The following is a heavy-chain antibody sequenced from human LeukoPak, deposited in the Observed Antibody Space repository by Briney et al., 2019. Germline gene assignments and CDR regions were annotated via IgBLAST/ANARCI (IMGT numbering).Heavy chain of an antibody. CDR1: GYTFSSYA. D-gene: IGHD4-23*01. J-gene: IGHJ4*02. Sequence: ASVKVSCKASGYTFSSYAISWVRQAPGQGLEWMGWISTYNGNTNYAQNLQGRVTMTTDTSARTAHMELRSLRSDDTAVYYCARHGGNYYFDYWGQGTLVTVSS. CDR2: ISTYNGNT. V-gene: IGHV1-18*01. CDR3: ARHGGNYYFDY.